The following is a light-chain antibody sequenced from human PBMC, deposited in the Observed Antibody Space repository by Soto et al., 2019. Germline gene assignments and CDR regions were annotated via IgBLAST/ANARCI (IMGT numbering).Light chain of an antibody. CDR3: QQYNNWPPWT. CDR1: QSVSSIY. Sequence: EIRLNQSPGTLTLSPDERATLSCRASQSVSSIYLAWYQQKPGQAPRLLIYGASSRATGIPDRFSGSGSGTDFTLTISRLEPEDFAVYYCQQYNNWPPWTFGQGTKVDIK. V-gene: IGKV3-20*01. CDR2: GAS. J-gene: IGKJ1*01.